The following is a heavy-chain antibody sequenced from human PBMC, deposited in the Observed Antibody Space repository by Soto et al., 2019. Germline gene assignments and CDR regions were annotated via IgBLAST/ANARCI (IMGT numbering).Heavy chain of an antibody. Sequence: ASVKVSCKASGYTFTSYHMHWVRQAPGQGLEWMGIINPSGGSTSYAQKFQGRVTMTRDTFTSTVYMELSSLRSEDTAVYYCASNYDFWSGPGMGYYYGMDVWGQGTTVTVSS. D-gene: IGHD3-3*01. CDR3: ASNYDFWSGPGMGYYYGMDV. V-gene: IGHV1-46*01. CDR1: GYTFTSYH. CDR2: INPSGGST. J-gene: IGHJ6*02.